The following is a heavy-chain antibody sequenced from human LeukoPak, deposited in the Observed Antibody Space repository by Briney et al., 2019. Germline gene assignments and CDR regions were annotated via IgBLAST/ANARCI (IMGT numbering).Heavy chain of an antibody. CDR3: ARDHGYDSSGYYVSYYFDY. V-gene: IGHV3-33*01. D-gene: IGHD3-22*01. J-gene: IGHJ4*02. CDR2: IWYDGSNK. Sequence: PGGSLRLSCAASGFTFSNYGMHWVRQAPGKGLEWVAVIWYDGSNKYYADSVKGRFTISRDNSKNTLYLQMNSLRAEDTAVYYCARDHGYDSSGYYVSYYFDYWGQGTLVTVSS. CDR1: GFTFSNYG.